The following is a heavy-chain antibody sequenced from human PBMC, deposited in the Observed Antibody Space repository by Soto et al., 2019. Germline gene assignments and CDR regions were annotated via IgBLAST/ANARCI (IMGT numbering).Heavy chain of an antibody. CDR1: DFAFRLHG. V-gene: IGHV3-33*01. D-gene: IGHD3-10*01. CDR2: IWHDGTRK. CDR3: ARDRSSSYSYAMDL. Sequence: QVHLVESGGGVVQPGGSLTPSCSVSDFAFRLHGIHWVRHTPGKGLEWVAMIWHDGTRKYFRDSVRGRFTISRDSAKNKVYLQMNNLRGDDSALYFCARDRSSSYSYAMDLWGQGTTVTVSS. J-gene: IGHJ6*02.